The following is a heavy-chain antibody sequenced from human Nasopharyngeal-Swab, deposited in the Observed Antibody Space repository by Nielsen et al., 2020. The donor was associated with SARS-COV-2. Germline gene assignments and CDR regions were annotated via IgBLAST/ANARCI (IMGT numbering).Heavy chain of an antibody. V-gene: IGHV3-7*01. D-gene: IGHD2-21*01. Sequence: GESLKISCAASGFTFSSYWMSWVRQAPGKGLEWVANIKQDGSEKYYVGSVKGRFTISRDNAKNSLYLQMNSLRAEDTAVYYCARDLPTYSDWFDPWGQGTLVTVSS. J-gene: IGHJ5*02. CDR2: IKQDGSEK. CDR3: ARDLPTYSDWFDP. CDR1: GFTFSSYW.